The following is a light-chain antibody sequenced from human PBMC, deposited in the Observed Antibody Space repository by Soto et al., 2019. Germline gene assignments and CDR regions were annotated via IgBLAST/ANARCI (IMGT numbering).Light chain of an antibody. Sequence: EIVLTQSPGTLSLSPGERATLSCRASQSVSSNYLAWYQHKPGQTPRLLLYGASSRATGIPDRFSGSGSGTDFTLIISRLEPKYFAVYYCQQFDRSPYTFAQGTKLEI. CDR1: QSVSSNY. J-gene: IGKJ2*01. CDR2: GAS. V-gene: IGKV3-20*01. CDR3: QQFDRSPYT.